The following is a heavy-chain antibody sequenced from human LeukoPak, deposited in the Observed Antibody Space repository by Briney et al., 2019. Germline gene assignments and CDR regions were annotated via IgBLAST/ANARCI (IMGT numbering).Heavy chain of an antibody. CDR3: AKGHYYDSSGHLDY. D-gene: IGHD3-22*01. CDR1: GFTFDDYA. CDR2: ISWNSGSI. V-gene: IGHV3-9*01. J-gene: IGHJ4*02. Sequence: GGSLRLSCAASGFTFDDYAMHWVRQAPGKGLEWVSGISWNSGSIGYADSVKGRFTISRDNAKNSLYLQMNSLRAEDTALYYCAKGHYYDSSGHLDYWGQGTLVTVSS.